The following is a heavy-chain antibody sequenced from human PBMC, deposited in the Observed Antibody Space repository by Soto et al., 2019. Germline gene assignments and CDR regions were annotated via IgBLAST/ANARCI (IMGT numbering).Heavy chain of an antibody. CDR3: ARAVAVAADFDY. V-gene: IGHV1-3*01. J-gene: IGHJ4*02. CDR1: GYTFTSYA. D-gene: IGHD6-19*01. CDR2: INAGNGNT. Sequence: XSVKVSCKASGYTFTSYAMHWVRQAPGQRLEWMGWINAGNGNTKYSQKFQGRVTITRDTSASTAYMELSSLRSEDTAVYYCARAVAVAADFDYWGQGTLVTAPQ.